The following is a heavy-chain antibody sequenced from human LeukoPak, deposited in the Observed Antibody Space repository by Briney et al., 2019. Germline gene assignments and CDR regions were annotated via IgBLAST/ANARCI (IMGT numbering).Heavy chain of an antibody. V-gene: IGHV3-23*01. D-gene: IGHD2-21*02. CDR3: ITDKRYGDSAIKIRWNY. Sequence: PGGSLRLSCAASGLTFSNYAMSWVRQPPGKGLEWVAAIGGSGSGTYYADSVTGRFTVSRDNSKNTLYLQMNSLKTEDTAVYYCITDKRYGDSAIKIRWNYWGQGTLVTVSS. CDR2: IGGSGSGT. J-gene: IGHJ4*02. CDR1: GLTFSNYA.